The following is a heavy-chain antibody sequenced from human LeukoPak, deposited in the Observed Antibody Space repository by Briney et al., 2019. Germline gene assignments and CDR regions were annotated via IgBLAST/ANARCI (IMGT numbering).Heavy chain of an antibody. Sequence: PSQTLSLTCTVSGGPISSGSYYWTWIRQPAGKGLEWIGRIYVGGSPNYNPSLEGRLTISIDMSKNQFSLRLNTVTAADTATYFCVRDEDYWGSPHWGQGILVSVSS. D-gene: IGHD7-27*01. CDR3: VRDEDYWGSPH. CDR2: IYVGGSP. V-gene: IGHV4-61*02. CDR1: GGPISSGSYY. J-gene: IGHJ4*02.